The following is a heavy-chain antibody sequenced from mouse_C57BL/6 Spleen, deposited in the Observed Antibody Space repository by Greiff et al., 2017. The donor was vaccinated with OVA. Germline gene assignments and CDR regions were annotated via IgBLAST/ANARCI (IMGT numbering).Heavy chain of an antibody. CDR3: TVNTDGYPLYFDV. D-gene: IGHD2-3*01. J-gene: IGHJ1*03. Sequence: EVKLVESGGGLVQPGGSMKLSCVASGFTFSNYWMNWVRQSPEKGLEWVAQIRLKSDNYATHYAESVKGRFTISRDDSKSSVYLQMNNLRAEDTGIYYCTVNTDGYPLYFDVWGTGTTVTVSS. CDR2: IRLKSDNYAT. CDR1: GFTFSNYW. V-gene: IGHV6-3*01.